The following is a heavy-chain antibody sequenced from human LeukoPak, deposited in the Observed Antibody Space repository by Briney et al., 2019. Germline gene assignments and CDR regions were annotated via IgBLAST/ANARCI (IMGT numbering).Heavy chain of an antibody. V-gene: IGHV1-2*02. CDR1: GYTFTGYY. Sequence: ASVKVSCKASGYTFTGYYIHWVRQAPGQGLEWVGWINPNSGGTNYAQKFQGRVTMTRDTSISTVYMEVSRLRSDGTAVYYCARRMELLHFDSWGQGTLVIVSS. CDR3: ARRMELLHFDS. D-gene: IGHD1-26*01. CDR2: INPNSGGT. J-gene: IGHJ4*02.